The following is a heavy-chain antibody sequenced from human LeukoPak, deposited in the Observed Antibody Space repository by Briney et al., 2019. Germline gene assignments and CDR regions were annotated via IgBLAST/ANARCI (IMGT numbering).Heavy chain of an antibody. CDR1: GGSISGSRYY. J-gene: IGHJ6*03. CDR3: AKNGDRGAYCSGGTCYPYYYYYMDV. CDR2: IYYSGST. D-gene: IGHD2-15*01. Sequence: SETLSLTCTVSGGSISGSRYYWGWIRQPPGKELEWIGSIYYSGSTYYNPSLKSRVTTSEDTSKNEFSLKLSSVTAADTAIYYCAKNGDRGAYCSGGTCYPYYYYYMDVWGKGTTVTISS. V-gene: IGHV4-39*07.